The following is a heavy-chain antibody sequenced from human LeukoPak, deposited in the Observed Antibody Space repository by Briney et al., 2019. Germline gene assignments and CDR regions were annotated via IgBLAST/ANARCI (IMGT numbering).Heavy chain of an antibody. CDR2: IKEDGSEI. CDR1: GFTFSNYW. V-gene: IGHV3-7*03. Sequence: GGSLRLSCAASGFTFSNYWMNWVRQAPGKGPEWVANIKEDGSEIYYVDSVKGRFTISRDNAKNSLYLQMNSLRAEDTAVYYCARDRVTKSYGSGSYPDYWGQGTLVTVSS. J-gene: IGHJ4*02. CDR3: ARDRVTKSYGSGSYPDY. D-gene: IGHD3-10*01.